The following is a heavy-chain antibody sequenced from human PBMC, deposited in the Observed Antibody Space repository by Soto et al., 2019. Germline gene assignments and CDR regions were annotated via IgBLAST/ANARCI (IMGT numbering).Heavy chain of an antibody. D-gene: IGHD3-10*01. CDR3: ASHPLGESYFDC. J-gene: IGHJ4*02. V-gene: IGHV4-31*11. CDR2: IDDSGSA. Sequence: QVQLQESGPGLVKPSQTLSLSCAVSGASINSGAYYWSWIRQYPGKGLEWIGYIDDSGSAFYNPSLKSRVTISRDTSKNHFSLKVTSVTPADTAVYYCASHPLGESYFDCWGQGTRVALSS. CDR1: GASINSGAYY.